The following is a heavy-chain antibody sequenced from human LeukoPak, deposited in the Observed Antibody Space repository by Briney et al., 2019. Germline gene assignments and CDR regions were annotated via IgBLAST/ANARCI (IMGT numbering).Heavy chain of an antibody. Sequence: ASVKVSCKASGGTFSSYAISWVRQAPGQGLEWMGGIIPIFGTANYAQKFQGRVTITTDESTSTAYMELSSLRSEDTAVYYCARHLYCSSTSCYSMYYFDYWGQGTLVTVSS. V-gene: IGHV1-69*05. D-gene: IGHD2-2*02. CDR2: IIPIFGTA. CDR3: ARHLYCSSTSCYSMYYFDY. CDR1: GGTFSSYA. J-gene: IGHJ4*02.